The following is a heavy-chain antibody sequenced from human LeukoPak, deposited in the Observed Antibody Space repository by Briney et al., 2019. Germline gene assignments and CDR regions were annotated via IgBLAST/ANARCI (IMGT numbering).Heavy chain of an antibody. J-gene: IGHJ6*02. Sequence: PGGSLRLSCAASGFTFSSYAMSWVRQAPGKGLEWVSAISGSGGSTYYADSVKGRFTISRDNSKNTLYLQMNSLRAEDTAVYYCAKTKTPPPSYYYYGMDVWGQGTTVTVSS. D-gene: IGHD4-23*01. CDR1: GFTFSSYA. V-gene: IGHV3-23*01. CDR2: ISGSGGST. CDR3: AKTKTPPPSYYYYGMDV.